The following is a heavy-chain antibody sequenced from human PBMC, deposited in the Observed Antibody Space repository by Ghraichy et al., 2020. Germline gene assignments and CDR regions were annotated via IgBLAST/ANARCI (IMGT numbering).Heavy chain of an antibody. V-gene: IGHV3-48*02. D-gene: IGHD1-1*01. J-gene: IGHJ4*02. Sequence: SYINPSSSNIHYADSVRGRFTISRDTGKNSLYLQMHSLRDEDTAVYYCVRDRNWNFDYCVQVTLVTVAS. CDR3: VRDRNWNFDY. CDR2: INPSSSNI.